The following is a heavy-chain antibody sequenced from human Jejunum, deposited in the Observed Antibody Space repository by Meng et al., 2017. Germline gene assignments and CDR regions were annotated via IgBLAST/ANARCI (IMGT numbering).Heavy chain of an antibody. CDR2: INLNSGGT. D-gene: IGHD7-27*01. Sequence: SVNVSRQASGYTLTRYYIHWVRQAPGQGLEGMGWINLNSGGTLYAHNFQGRVTMSRDTYISTAYMEFSRLRSDDTAVYYCARGRYIKLGSNPGDYWGQGTLVTVSS. CDR3: ARGRYIKLGSNPGDY. J-gene: IGHJ4*02. CDR1: GYTLTRYY. V-gene: IGHV1-2*02.